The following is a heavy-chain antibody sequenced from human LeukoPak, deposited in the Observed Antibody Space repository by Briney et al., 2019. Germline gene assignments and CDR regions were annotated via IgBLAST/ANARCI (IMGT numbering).Heavy chain of an antibody. CDR3: ARDRYNWNKRTGYFDY. CDR1: GGTFSSYA. Sequence: ASVKVSCKASGGTFSSYAISWVRQAPGQGLEWMGGIIPIFGTANYAQKFQGRVTITADKSTSTAYMELSSLRSEDTAVYYCARDRYNWNKRTGYFDYWGQGTLVTVSS. J-gene: IGHJ4*02. V-gene: IGHV1-69*06. D-gene: IGHD1-1*01. CDR2: IIPIFGTA.